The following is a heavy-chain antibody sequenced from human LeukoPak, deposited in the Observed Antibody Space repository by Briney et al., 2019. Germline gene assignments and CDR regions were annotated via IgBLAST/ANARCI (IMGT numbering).Heavy chain of an antibody. CDR1: GFSFNNYA. Sequence: GGSLRLPCSASGFSFNNYAMSWVRQAPGKGLEWVSIIISGSGSAFYADSVKGRFTISRDNSKNTLYLQMNSLRLEDTAVYYCAKGGYDYIEVAYFDFWGQGTLVSVSS. J-gene: IGHJ4*02. D-gene: IGHD5-12*01. V-gene: IGHV3-23*01. CDR3: AKGGYDYIEVAYFDF. CDR2: IISGSGSA.